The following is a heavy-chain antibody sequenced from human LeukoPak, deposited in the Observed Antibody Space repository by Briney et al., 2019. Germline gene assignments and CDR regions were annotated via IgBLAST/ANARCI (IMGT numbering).Heavy chain of an antibody. D-gene: IGHD6-19*01. V-gene: IGHV3-23*01. Sequence: PGGSLRLSCAASGFTFSSYAMSWVRQAPGKGLEWVSAISGSGGSTYYADSVKGRFTISRDNSKNTLYLQMNSLRAEDTAVYYCARMSIAVAGTNWFDPWGQGTLVTVSS. CDR1: GFTFSSYA. J-gene: IGHJ5*02. CDR3: ARMSIAVAGTNWFDP. CDR2: ISGSGGST.